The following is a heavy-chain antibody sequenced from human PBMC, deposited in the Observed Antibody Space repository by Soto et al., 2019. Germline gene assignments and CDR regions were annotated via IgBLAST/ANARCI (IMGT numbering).Heavy chain of an antibody. CDR1: GFSLSTSGVG. D-gene: IGHD3-22*01. Sequence: QITLKESGPTLVKPTQTLTLTCTFSGFSLSTSGVGVGWIRQPPVKALEWLALIYWDDDKRYSPSLKTRLTITKDTSKNQVVLTVTNMDPVDTATYYCAHSLSGYYLFNFDYWGQGTLVTVSS. J-gene: IGHJ4*02. CDR3: AHSLSGYYLFNFDY. V-gene: IGHV2-5*02. CDR2: IYWDDDK.